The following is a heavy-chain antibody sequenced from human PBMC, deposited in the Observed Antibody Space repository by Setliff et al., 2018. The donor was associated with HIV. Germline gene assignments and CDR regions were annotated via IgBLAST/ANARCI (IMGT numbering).Heavy chain of an antibody. Sequence: ASVKVSCKASGYSFARYGLSWVRQAPGQGLEWMGWISGFNGNTKYAQSFQDRVAMTTETATSTAYMEMRSLRSDDTAVYYCARDRHYYDSSYFYASGNPLIDYWGQGTLVT. CDR1: GYSFARYG. CDR3: ARDRHYYDSSYFYASGNPLIDY. D-gene: IGHD3-22*01. CDR2: ISGFNGNT. V-gene: IGHV1-18*01. J-gene: IGHJ4*02.